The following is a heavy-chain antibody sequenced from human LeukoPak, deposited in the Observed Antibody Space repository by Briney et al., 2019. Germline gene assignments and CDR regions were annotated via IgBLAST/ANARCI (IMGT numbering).Heavy chain of an antibody. D-gene: IGHD5-18*01. CDR3: ARKRGGYSYQPDAFDI. J-gene: IGHJ3*02. V-gene: IGHV3-30*03. CDR1: GFTFSSFW. Sequence: GGSLRLSCAASGFTFSSFWMNWVRQAPGKGLEWVAVISYDGSNKYYADSVKGRFTISRDNSKNTLYLQMNSLRAEDTAVYYCARKRGGYSYQPDAFDIWGQGTMVTVSS. CDR2: ISYDGSNK.